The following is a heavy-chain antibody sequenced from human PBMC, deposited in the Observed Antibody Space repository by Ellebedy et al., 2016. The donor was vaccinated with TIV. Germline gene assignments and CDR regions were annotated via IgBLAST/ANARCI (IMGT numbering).Heavy chain of an antibody. V-gene: IGHV1-69*13. D-gene: IGHD5-24*01. CDR3: AGDRAPIGRNWYFDL. CDR2: TIPMFGTA. Sequence: AASVKVSCKASGGTFSTYALSWVRQAPGQGLEWLGGTIPMFGTAHFAQRFQGRVTITADESRSTSYMELSSLRSEDTSVYYCAGDRAPIGRNWYFDLWGRGTLVTVSS. CDR1: GGTFSTYA. J-gene: IGHJ2*01.